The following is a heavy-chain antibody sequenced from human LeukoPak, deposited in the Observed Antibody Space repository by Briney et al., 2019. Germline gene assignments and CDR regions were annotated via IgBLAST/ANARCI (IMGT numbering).Heavy chain of an antibody. J-gene: IGHJ4*02. CDR1: GGSFSGYY. D-gene: IGHD3-3*01. Sequence: SETLSLTCAVYGGSFSGYYWSWIRQPPGKGLEWIGEINHRGSTNYNPSLKSRVTISVDTSKNQFSLKLSSVTAADTAVYYCARTTGNYYDFWSGYYTPQRYYFDYWGQGTLVTVSS. CDR3: ARTTGNYYDFWSGYYTPQRYYFDY. CDR2: INHRGST. V-gene: IGHV4-34*01.